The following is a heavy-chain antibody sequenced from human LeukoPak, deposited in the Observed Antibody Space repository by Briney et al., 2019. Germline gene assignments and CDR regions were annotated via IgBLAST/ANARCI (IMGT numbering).Heavy chain of an antibody. Sequence: GGSLRLSCAASGFTFSGSAMHWVRQASGKGLEWVGRIRSIANSYATAYAASVKGRFTISRDDSENTAYLQMNSLKTEDTAVYYCTSPSGYSSGWFPSYWGQGTLVTVSS. D-gene: IGHD6-19*01. CDR1: GFTFSGSA. CDR2: IRSIANSYAT. V-gene: IGHV3-73*01. CDR3: TSPSGYSSGWFPSY. J-gene: IGHJ4*02.